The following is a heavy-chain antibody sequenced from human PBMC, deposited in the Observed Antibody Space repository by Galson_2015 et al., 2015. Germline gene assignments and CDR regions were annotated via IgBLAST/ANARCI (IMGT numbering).Heavy chain of an antibody. V-gene: IGHV3-43*02. Sequence: SLRLSCAASGFTFDDYAMHWVRQAPGKGLEWVSLISGDGDYVYYADSVKGRFTISRDNSKNSLYLQMNSLRTEDTALYYCTKDIRARGAADAWFDPWGQGTLVTVSS. D-gene: IGHD6-13*01. CDR2: ISGDGDYV. CDR3: TKDIRARGAADAWFDP. J-gene: IGHJ5*02. CDR1: GFTFDDYA.